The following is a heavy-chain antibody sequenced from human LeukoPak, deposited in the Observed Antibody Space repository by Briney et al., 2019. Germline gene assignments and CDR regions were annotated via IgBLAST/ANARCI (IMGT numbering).Heavy chain of an antibody. CDR2: ISGSGGST. D-gene: IGHD6-6*01. CDR1: GFTVSSNY. J-gene: IGHJ3*02. V-gene: IGHV3-23*01. Sequence: GGSLRLSCAASGFTVSSNYMSWVRQAPGKGLEWVSAISGSGGSTYYADSVKGRFTISRDNSKNTLYLQMNSLRAEDTAVYYCAKSGHSSSHHDAFDIWGQGTMVTVSS. CDR3: AKSGHSSSHHDAFDI.